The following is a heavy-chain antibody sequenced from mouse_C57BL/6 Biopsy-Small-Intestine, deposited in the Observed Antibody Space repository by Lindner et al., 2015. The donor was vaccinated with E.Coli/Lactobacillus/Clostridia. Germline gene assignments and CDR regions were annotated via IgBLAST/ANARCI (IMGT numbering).Heavy chain of an antibody. V-gene: IGHV5-17*01. Sequence: VQLQESGEGLVKPGGSLKLSCAASGFTFSDYGMHWVRQAPEKGLEWVAYINSGSSTIYYADTVKGRFTISRDNAKNTLFLQMTSLRSEDTAMYYCTRGTGRGFDYWGQGTTLTVSS. J-gene: IGHJ2*01. CDR2: INSGSSTI. CDR3: TRGTGRGFDY. D-gene: IGHD4-1*01. CDR1: GFTFSDYG.